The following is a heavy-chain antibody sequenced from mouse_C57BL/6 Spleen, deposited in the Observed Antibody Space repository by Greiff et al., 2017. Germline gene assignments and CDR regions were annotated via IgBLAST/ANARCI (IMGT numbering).Heavy chain of an antibody. Sequence: VQLQQPGAELVKPGASVKMSCTASGYTFTGYWITWVKQRPGQGLEWIGDIYPGSGSTNYNEKFKSKATLTVETSSSTAYMQLSSRTSEDSAVYYCARDYDYEGDWGQGTLVTVSA. J-gene: IGHJ3*01. D-gene: IGHD2-4*01. V-gene: IGHV1-55*01. CDR3: ARDYDYEGD. CDR2: IYPGSGST. CDR1: GYTFTGYW.